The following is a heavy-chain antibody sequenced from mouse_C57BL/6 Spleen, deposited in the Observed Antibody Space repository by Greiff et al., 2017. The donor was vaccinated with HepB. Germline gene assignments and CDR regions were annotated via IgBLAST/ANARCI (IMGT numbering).Heavy chain of an antibody. CDR1: GFTFSSYT. CDR2: ISGGGGNT. CDR3: ARQATVVADWYFDV. Sequence: EVMLVESGGGLAKPGGSLKLSCAASGFTFSSYTMSWVRQTPEKRLEWVATISGGGGNTYYPDSVKGRFTISRDNAKNTLYLQMSSLRSEDTALYYCARQATVVADWYFDVWCAVTTVTNSS. J-gene: IGHJ1*01. D-gene: IGHD1-1*01. V-gene: IGHV5-9*01.